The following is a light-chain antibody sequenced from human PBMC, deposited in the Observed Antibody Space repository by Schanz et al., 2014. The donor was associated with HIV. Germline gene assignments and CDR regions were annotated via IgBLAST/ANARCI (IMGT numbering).Light chain of an antibody. CDR2: GAS. Sequence: EIVLTQSPGTLSLSPGERATLSCRASQSVSSSYFAWYQQKPGQAPRLLIYGASSRATGIPDRFSGSGSGTDFTLTIIRLEPEDFAVYYCQQYNKWPPGAITFGQGTRLEIK. CDR3: QQYNKWPPGAIT. CDR1: QSVSSSY. V-gene: IGKV3-20*01. J-gene: IGKJ5*01.